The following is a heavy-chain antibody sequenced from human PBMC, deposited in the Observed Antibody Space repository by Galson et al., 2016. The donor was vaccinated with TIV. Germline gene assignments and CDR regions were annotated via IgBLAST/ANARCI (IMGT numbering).Heavy chain of an antibody. Sequence: ETLSLTCIISGDSISSGTYYWGWIRQPPGKGLEWIGSIYFTGSTHYTPSLKSRVTISLDTSKNQFSLKLSSVTAADTAVYYCARHSDIAADFNYWGQGTLATVSS. D-gene: IGHD2-21*01. CDR2: IYFTGST. V-gene: IGHV4-39*01. CDR3: ARHSDIAADFNY. J-gene: IGHJ4*02. CDR1: GDSISSGTYY.